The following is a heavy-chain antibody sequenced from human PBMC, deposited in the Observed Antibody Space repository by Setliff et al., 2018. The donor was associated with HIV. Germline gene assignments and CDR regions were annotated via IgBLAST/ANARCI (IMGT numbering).Heavy chain of an antibody. CDR2: IYSSGST. J-gene: IGHJ6*02. D-gene: IGHD2-2*01. CDR3: AKDQGCSRTSCYGNYYYGMDV. CDR1: GASTSSYY. Sequence: SETLSLTCAVYGASTSSYYWSWIRQPAGKGLEWIGRIYSSGSTNYDPSLKSRVTISVDTSKNQFSLKLSSVTAADTAVYYCAKDQGCSRTSCYGNYYYGMDVWGQGTTVTVS. V-gene: IGHV4-4*07.